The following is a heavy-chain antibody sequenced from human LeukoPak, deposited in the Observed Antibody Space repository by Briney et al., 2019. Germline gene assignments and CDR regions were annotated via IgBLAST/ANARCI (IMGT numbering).Heavy chain of an antibody. CDR3: ARERSNYYDTSGSSH. CDR1: GYTFSSYG. CDR2: ISGYNGNT. Sequence: ASVKVSCKATGYTFSSYGINWVRQAPGQGLEWMGWISGYNGNTEYAQKFQGRVTMTTDTSTRTAYMELRSLRSDDTAAYFCARERSNYYDTSGSSHWGQGTLVTVSS. D-gene: IGHD3-22*01. V-gene: IGHV1-18*01. J-gene: IGHJ4*02.